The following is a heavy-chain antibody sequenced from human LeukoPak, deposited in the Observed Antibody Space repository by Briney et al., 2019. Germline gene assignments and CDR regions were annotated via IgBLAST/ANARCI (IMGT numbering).Heavy chain of an antibody. CDR1: GFTFSGYA. Sequence: PGGSLRLSCAASGFTFSGYAMSWVRQAPGKGLEWVSTISNSGGTTYYADSVKGRFTISRDDSENTLYLQMNSLRAEDTAVYYCAKATGYLLWGQGTLVTVSS. CDR3: AKATGYLL. CDR2: ISNSGGTT. J-gene: IGHJ4*02. V-gene: IGHV3-23*01. D-gene: IGHD1-14*01.